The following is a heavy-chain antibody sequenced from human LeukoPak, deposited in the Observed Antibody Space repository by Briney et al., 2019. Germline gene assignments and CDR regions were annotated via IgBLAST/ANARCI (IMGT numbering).Heavy chain of an antibody. CDR3: ARSWVTVFDY. CDR1: GLTFSSYS. D-gene: IGHD5-18*01. J-gene: IGHJ4*02. V-gene: IGHV3-48*04. Sequence: GGSLRLSCAASGLTFSSYSMNWVRQAPGKGLEWVSYISSSGSTIYYADSVKGRFTISRDNAKNSLYLQMNSLRAEDTAVYYCARSWVTVFDYWGQGTLVTVSS. CDR2: ISSSGSTI.